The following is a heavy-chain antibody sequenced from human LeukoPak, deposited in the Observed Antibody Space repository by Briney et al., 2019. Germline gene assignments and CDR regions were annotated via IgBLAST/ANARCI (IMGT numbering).Heavy chain of an antibody. CDR2: IYYSGST. J-gene: IGHJ4*02. V-gene: IGHV4-59*01. D-gene: IGHD5-24*01. CDR1: GGSISSYY. CDR3: AREGRDGYFDY. Sequence: SENLSLTCTVSGGSISSYYWSWIPQPPGKGLEWIGYIYYSGSTNYNPSLKSRVTISVEPSKEQLSMKLSSVTAADTAVYYCAREGRDGYFDYWGQGTLVTVSS.